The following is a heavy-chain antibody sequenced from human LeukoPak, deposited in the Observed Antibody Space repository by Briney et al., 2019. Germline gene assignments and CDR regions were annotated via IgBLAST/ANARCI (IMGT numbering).Heavy chain of an antibody. J-gene: IGHJ4*02. CDR1: GGFISSSSYH. CDR2: IYYSGST. V-gene: IGHV4-39*01. Sequence: SETLSLTCTVSGGFISSSSYHWGWIRQPPGKGLEWIGSIYYSGSTYYNPSLKSQVTISVDTSRDQFSLKLSSVTAADTAVYYCARSLDLQWLAYFDYWGQGTLVTVSS. D-gene: IGHD6-19*01. CDR3: ARSLDLQWLAYFDY.